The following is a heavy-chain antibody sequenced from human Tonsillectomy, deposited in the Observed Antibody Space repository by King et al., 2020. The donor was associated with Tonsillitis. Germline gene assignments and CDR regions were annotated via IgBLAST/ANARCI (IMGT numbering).Heavy chain of an antibody. Sequence: QLVQSGGGVVPPGRSLRLSCAASGFTFSSHGMHWVRQAPGKGLEWVAVTSYDGSNKYYADSVKGRFTISRDNSKNTLYLQMNSLRTEDTAVYYCAGDLSLGSGPPFDYWGQGTLVTVSS. V-gene: IGHV3-30*03. J-gene: IGHJ4*02. CDR1: GFTFSSHG. CDR3: AGDLSLGSGPPFDY. D-gene: IGHD6-19*01. CDR2: TSYDGSNK.